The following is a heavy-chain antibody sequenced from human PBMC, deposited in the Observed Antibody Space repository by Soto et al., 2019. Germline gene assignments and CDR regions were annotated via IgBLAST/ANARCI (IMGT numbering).Heavy chain of an antibody. Sequence: ASEKVSCKAAGYTFITYTMNWLLQAPGQSLEWMGWINAGSGNTKYSQNFQGRVSITRDTSASTVYMELTGLKSEDTAMYYCARDTETLGPRANDALDIWGQGTMVTVSS. D-gene: IGHD3-3*02. CDR3: ARDTETLGPRANDALDI. CDR2: INAGSGNT. CDR1: GYTFITYT. V-gene: IGHV1-3*01. J-gene: IGHJ3*02.